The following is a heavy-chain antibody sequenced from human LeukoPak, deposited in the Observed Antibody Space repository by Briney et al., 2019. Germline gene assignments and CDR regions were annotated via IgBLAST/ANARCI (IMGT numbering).Heavy chain of an antibody. D-gene: IGHD1-14*01. V-gene: IGHV1-69*05. Sequence: ASVKVSCKASGGTFSSYAISWVRQAPGQGLEWMGGIIPIFGTANYAQKFQGRVTITMDESTSTAYMELSSLRSEDTAVYYCARAAQVSDAFDIWGQGTMVTVSS. CDR3: ARAAQVSDAFDI. CDR1: GGTFSSYA. J-gene: IGHJ3*02. CDR2: IIPIFGTA.